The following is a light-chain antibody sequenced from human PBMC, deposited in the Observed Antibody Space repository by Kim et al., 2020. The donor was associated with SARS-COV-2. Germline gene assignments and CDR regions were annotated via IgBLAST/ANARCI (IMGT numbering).Light chain of an antibody. CDR3: QSRDTTGGHLGAV. J-gene: IGLJ2*01. Sequence: SSELTQDPAVSVALGQTVRITCQGDILGNNHASWYQQKPGQAPVLVFFAQDSRPSGIPDRFSGSNSGDTASLTITETRAEDEADYYCQSRDTTGGHLGAVFGGGTQLTVL. V-gene: IGLV3-19*01. CDR1: ILGNNH. CDR2: AQD.